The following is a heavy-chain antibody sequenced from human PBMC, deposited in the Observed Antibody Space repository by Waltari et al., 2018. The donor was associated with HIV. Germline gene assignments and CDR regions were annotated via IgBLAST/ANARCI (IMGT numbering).Heavy chain of an antibody. Sequence: GDYAMSWFRQAPGKGLEWVGFIRSKAYGGTTEYAASVKGRFTISRDDSKSIAYLQMNSLKTEDTAVYYCTRMDYDSSGYYYVDYWGQGTLVTVSS. V-gene: IGHV3-49*03. D-gene: IGHD3-22*01. CDR1: GDYA. J-gene: IGHJ4*02. CDR2: IRSKAYGGTT. CDR3: TRMDYDSSGYYYVDY.